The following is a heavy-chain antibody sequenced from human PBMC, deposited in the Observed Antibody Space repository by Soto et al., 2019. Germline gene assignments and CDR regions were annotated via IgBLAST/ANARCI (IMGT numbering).Heavy chain of an antibody. V-gene: IGHV4-39*01. CDR2: IKYSGTT. Sequence: NPSETLSLTCTVSGGSISSSRCHWGWIRQPPGKGLEWIASIKYSGTTFYNPSLKSRVTLSVATSKNQFALKLSPVTAAETAVYSGAKHVITGNYYAAFDIWGQGTMVTV. CDR1: GGSISSSRCH. D-gene: IGHD1-26*01. CDR3: AKHVITGNYYAAFDI. J-gene: IGHJ3*02.